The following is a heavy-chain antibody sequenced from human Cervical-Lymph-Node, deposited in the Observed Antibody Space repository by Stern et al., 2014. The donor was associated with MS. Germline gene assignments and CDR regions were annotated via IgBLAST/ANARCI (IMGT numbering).Heavy chain of an antibody. CDR1: GGSISSYY. CDR3: ARRKEYSSGWYYFDY. Sequence: VQLEESGPGLVKPSETLSLTCTVSGGSISSYYWSWIRQPPGKGLEWIGYIYYSGSTNYYPSLKSRVTISVDTSKNQFSLKLSSVTAADTAVYYCARRKEYSSGWYYFDYWGQGTLVTVSS. J-gene: IGHJ4*02. V-gene: IGHV4-59*01. CDR2: IYYSGST. D-gene: IGHD6-19*01.